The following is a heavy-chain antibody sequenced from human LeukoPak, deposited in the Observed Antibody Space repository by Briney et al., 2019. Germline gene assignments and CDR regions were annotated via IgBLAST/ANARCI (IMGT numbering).Heavy chain of an antibody. CDR1: GDSISSGDYY. D-gene: IGHD3-3*01. CDR3: ARVTLFGVVIIGAFDI. Sequence: SQTLSLTCTVSGDSISSGDYYWSWIRQPPGKGLEWIGYIYYSGSTYYNPSLKSRVTISVGTSKNQCSLKLSSVTAADTAVYYCARVTLFGVVIIGAFDIWGQGTMVTVSS. CDR2: IYYSGST. J-gene: IGHJ3*02. V-gene: IGHV4-30-4*08.